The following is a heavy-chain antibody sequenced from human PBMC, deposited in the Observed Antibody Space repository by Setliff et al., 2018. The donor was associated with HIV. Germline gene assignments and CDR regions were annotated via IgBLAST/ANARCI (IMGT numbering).Heavy chain of an antibody. Sequence: GSLRLSCAASGFTFSNYWMSWVRQTPGKGLEWIGEVYHSGSTNYNPSLKSRVTISVDMSKNQFSLKLSSVTAADTAVYYCVSSSWPRLYYFDYWGQGTLVTVSS. V-gene: IGHV4-4*02. CDR3: VSSSWPRLYYFDY. CDR1: GFTFSNYW. CDR2: VYHSGST. J-gene: IGHJ4*02. D-gene: IGHD6-13*01.